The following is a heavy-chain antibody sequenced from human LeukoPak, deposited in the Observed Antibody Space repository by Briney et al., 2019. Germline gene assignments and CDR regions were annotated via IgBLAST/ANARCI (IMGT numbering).Heavy chain of an antibody. CDR3: ARARNYYDSSGNDAFDI. Sequence: PGGSLRLSCAASGFTLSSYEMHWVRQATGKGLEWVSAIGTAGDTYYPGSVKGRFTISRENAKNSLYLQMNSLRAGDTAVYYCARARNYYDSSGNDAFDIWGQGTMVTVSS. J-gene: IGHJ3*02. CDR1: GFTLSSYE. D-gene: IGHD3-22*01. CDR2: IGTAGDT. V-gene: IGHV3-13*01.